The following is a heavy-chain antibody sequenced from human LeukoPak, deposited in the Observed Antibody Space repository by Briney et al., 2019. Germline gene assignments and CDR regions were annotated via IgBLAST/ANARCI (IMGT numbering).Heavy chain of an antibody. CDR1: VFTFSIYW. CDR2: VNDDGSTT. Sequence: PGGPLRLSCAPSVFTFSIYWIHWVRHAPGKGLVWVSRVNDDGSTTSYADSVKGRLTISRDNAKHTLYLQMNSLRAEDTAVYYCVRHNAARAFDIWGQGTMFIVSS. J-gene: IGHJ3*02. D-gene: IGHD1-1*01. V-gene: IGHV3-74*01. CDR3: VRHNAARAFDI.